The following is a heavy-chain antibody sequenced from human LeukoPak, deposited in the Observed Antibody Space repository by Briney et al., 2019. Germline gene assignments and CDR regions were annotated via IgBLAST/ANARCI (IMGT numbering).Heavy chain of an antibody. D-gene: IGHD2-2*01. CDR1: GGTFSSYA. Sequence: EASVKVSCKASGGTFSSYAISWVRQAPGQGLEWMGGIIPIFGTANYAQKFQGRVTITADESTSTAYMELSSLRSDDTAVYYCARVHCSSTSCYVQRPFDPWGQGTLVTVSS. CDR2: IIPIFGTA. CDR3: ARVHCSSTSCYVQRPFDP. V-gene: IGHV1-69*13. J-gene: IGHJ5*02.